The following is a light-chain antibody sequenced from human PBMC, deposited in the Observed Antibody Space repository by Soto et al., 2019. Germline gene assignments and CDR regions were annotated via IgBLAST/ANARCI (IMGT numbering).Light chain of an antibody. V-gene: IGKV3-15*01. CDR3: QQYNNWPKT. J-gene: IGKJ1*01. CDR2: GAS. Sequence: EIVMTQSPATLSVSPGERATLSCRASQSVSSNLAWYQQKPGQAPRLLIYGASIRATNIPARFSGSGSGTESTLTISSLQSEDFAVYCCQQYNNWPKTFGQGTKVEVK. CDR1: QSVSSN.